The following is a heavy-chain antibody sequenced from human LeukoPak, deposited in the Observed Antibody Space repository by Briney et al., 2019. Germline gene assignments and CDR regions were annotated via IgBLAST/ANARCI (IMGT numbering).Heavy chain of an antibody. J-gene: IGHJ5*02. Sequence: PSGTLSLTCTVSGYSISSGYYGGGIRRPPGKGREGIGRIYHSGSTYYHPSLKSCVTISVDPSKNHFSLKLSSVTAADTAVYYCARVSSGWYRWFDPWGQGTLVTVSS. CDR1: GYSISSGYY. V-gene: IGHV4-38-2*02. CDR2: IYHSGST. CDR3: ARVSSGWYRWFDP. D-gene: IGHD6-19*01.